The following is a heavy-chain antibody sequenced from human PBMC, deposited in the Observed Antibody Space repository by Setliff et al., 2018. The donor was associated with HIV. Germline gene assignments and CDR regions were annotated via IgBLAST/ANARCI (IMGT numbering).Heavy chain of an antibody. V-gene: IGHV3-7*01. Sequence: GGSLRLSCAASGFTFSSYWMSWVRQAPGKGLEWVANIKQDGSEEYYVDSVKGRFTISRDNAKNSVYLQMNSLRVEDTAMYYCARYPHSGSYFYGMDVWGQGTTVTVSS. D-gene: IGHD1-26*01. CDR1: GFTFSSYW. CDR2: IKQDGSEE. CDR3: ARYPHSGSYFYGMDV. J-gene: IGHJ6*02.